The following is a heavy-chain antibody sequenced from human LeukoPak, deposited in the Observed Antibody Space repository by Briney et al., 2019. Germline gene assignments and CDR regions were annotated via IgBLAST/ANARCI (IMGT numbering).Heavy chain of an antibody. D-gene: IGHD3-16*01. J-gene: IGHJ4*02. CDR3: ARAMSTWGGVRNYFDS. CDR1: GFTFSSYS. V-gene: IGHV3-21*01. CDR2: ISSSSSYI. Sequence: GGSLRLSCAASGFTFSSYSMNWVRQAPGKGLEWVSSISSSSSYIYYADSVKGRFTISRDNAKNTLYLQMNSLRAEDTAVYYCARAMSTWGGVRNYFDSWGRGALVTVSS.